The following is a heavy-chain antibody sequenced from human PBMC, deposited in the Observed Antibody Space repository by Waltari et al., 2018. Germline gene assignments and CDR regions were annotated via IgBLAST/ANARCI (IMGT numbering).Heavy chain of an antibody. CDR3: ARGRRIVAAPPERRGGGGYYYYSYMDV. V-gene: IGHV4-34*02. D-gene: IGHD2-15*01. CDR1: GRSFSDYY. Sequence: QVQLQQWGAGLLKPSETLSLTCAVYGRSFSDYYWSWIRQPPGKGLEWIGEINHSGSTNYNPSLKSRVTISVDTSKNHFSLNLSSVTAADTAVYFCARGRRIVAAPPERRGGGGYYYYSYMDVWGEGTTVTVSS. J-gene: IGHJ6*03. CDR2: INHSGST.